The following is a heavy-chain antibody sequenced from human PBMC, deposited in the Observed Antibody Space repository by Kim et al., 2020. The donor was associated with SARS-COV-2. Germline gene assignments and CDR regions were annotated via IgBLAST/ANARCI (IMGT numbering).Heavy chain of an antibody. Sequence: SLESQVTISVDTSKNQFSLKLSSVTAADTAVYYCARARVGIFGVVTHFDYWGQGTLVTVSS. J-gene: IGHJ4*02. CDR3: ARARVGIFGVVTHFDY. D-gene: IGHD3-3*01. V-gene: IGHV4-59*01.